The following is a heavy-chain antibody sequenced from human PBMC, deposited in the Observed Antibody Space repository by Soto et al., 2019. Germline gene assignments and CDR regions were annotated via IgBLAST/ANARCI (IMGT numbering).Heavy chain of an antibody. CDR3: AREDRDRETGLVPAAIDGMDV. D-gene: IGHD2-2*01. V-gene: IGHV1-69*08. CDR1: GGTFSRYS. CDR2: IIPIFGIA. J-gene: IGHJ6*02. Sequence: QVQLVQSGAEVKKPGSSVKVSCKASGGTFSRYSITWVRQAPGHGLEWIGRIIPIFGIASYAQKFQGRVTITEDESTSTAYMELSSLGSDGTAVYYCAREDRDRETGLVPAAIDGMDVWGQGTTVTVSS.